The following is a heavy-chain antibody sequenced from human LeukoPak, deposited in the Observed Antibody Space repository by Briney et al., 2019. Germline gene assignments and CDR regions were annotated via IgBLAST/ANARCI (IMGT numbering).Heavy chain of an antibody. Sequence: GGSLRLSCAASGFSVSTNYMSWVSQAPGKGLEWVSGLYTDGSTSYADSVQGRLTISRDSSKNALCLQMNSLRAEDTAVYYCARGIGYCGNTNCYQPFDYWGQGILVTVSS. J-gene: IGHJ4*02. CDR3: ARGIGYCGNTNCYQPFDY. CDR2: LYTDGST. D-gene: IGHD2-2*01. V-gene: IGHV3-53*01. CDR1: GFSVSTNY.